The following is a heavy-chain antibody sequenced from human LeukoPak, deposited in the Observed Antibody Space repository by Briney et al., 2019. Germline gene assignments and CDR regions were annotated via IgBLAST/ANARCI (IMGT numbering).Heavy chain of an antibody. CDR3: ARESIAAAATGGFDY. CDR2: IYYSGST. J-gene: IGHJ4*02. D-gene: IGHD6-13*01. V-gene: IGHV4-59*01. Sequence: PSETLSLTCTVSGGSISSYYWSWIRQPPGKGLEWIGYIYYSGSTNYNPSLKSRVTISVDTSKNQFSLRLSSVTAADTAVYYCARESIAAAATGGFDYWGQGTLVTVSS. CDR1: GGSISSYY.